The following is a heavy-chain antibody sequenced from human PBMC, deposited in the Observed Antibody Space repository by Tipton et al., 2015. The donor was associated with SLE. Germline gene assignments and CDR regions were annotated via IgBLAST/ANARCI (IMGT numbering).Heavy chain of an antibody. CDR2: ISGSGANT. Sequence: SLRLSCAASGFTFSSYGMSWVSQAPGKGLEWVSGISGSGANTYYADSVKGRFTISRDNSKRTLNLQMNSLRAEDTAVYFCARVRRARGAFDIWGQGTIITVSS. CDR1: GFTFSSYG. CDR3: ARVRRARGAFDI. J-gene: IGHJ3*02. V-gene: IGHV3-23*01. D-gene: IGHD3-10*01.